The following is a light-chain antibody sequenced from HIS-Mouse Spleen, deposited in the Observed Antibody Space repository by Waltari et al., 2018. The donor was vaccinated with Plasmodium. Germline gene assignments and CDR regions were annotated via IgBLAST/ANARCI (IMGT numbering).Light chain of an antibody. J-gene: IGKJ3*01. Sequence: DLQMTQSPSSLSASVGDRVTITCQASQDISNYLNWYQQKPGKATKLLIYDASNLETGVPSRFSGRGSGTDFTFTISSLQPEDIATYYCQQYDNLPPLFTFGPGTKVDIK. CDR3: QQYDNLPPLFT. CDR1: QDISNY. CDR2: DAS. V-gene: IGKV1-33*01.